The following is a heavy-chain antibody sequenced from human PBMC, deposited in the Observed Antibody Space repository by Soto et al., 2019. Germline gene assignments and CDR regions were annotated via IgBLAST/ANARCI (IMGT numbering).Heavy chain of an antibody. CDR3: AREKQPLSNYYYGMDV. V-gene: IGHV1-2*02. Sequence: QVQLVQSGAEVKKPGASVKVSCKASGYTFTGYYMHWVRQAPGQGLEWMGWINPNSGGTNYAQKFQGRVTMTRDTSISTAYMELSRLRSDDTAVYYCAREKQPLSNYYYGMDVWGQGTTVTVSS. J-gene: IGHJ6*02. D-gene: IGHD3-3*02. CDR2: INPNSGGT. CDR1: GYTFTGYY.